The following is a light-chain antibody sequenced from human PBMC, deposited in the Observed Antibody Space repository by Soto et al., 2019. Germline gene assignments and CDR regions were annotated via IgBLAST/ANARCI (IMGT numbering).Light chain of an antibody. Sequence: EIVMTQSTATLSVSPGERATLSCRASQRVSRNLAWYQQKPGQAPRLLIYGASTRATGIPARFSGSGSGTEFTLTISSLQSEDFAVYYCQQYNNWPPWTFGQGTKVEIK. CDR2: GAS. V-gene: IGKV3-15*01. CDR3: QQYNNWPPWT. CDR1: QRVSRN. J-gene: IGKJ1*01.